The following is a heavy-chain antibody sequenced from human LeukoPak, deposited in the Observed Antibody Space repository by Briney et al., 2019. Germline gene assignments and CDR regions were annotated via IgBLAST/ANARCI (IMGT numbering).Heavy chain of an antibody. CDR1: GFTFSSYT. V-gene: IGHV3-23*01. Sequence: GGSLRLSRAASGFTFSSYTMSWVRQAPGKGLEWVSTIRGNGGSTYYADSVKGRVTISRDNSKNTLYLQMNSLRAEDTAVYYCYGSGTYYYYSDYWGQGTLVTVSS. CDR3: YGSGTYYYYSDY. D-gene: IGHD3-10*01. CDR2: IRGNGGST. J-gene: IGHJ4*02.